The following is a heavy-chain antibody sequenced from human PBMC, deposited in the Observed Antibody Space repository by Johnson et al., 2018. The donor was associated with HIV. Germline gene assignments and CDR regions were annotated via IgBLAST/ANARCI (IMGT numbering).Heavy chain of an antibody. CDR1: GFTFDHYA. Sequence: VQLVESGGGVVQPGGSLRLSCAASGFTFDHYAMHWVRQPPGKGLEWVSGLTWNSDTTGYADSVKGRFTISRDSAKKSLYLQMNSLTAEDTALYYCVKDIGYGGPSDGAFDIWGQGTMVTVSS. J-gene: IGHJ3*02. V-gene: IGHV3-9*01. CDR3: VKDIGYGGPSDGAFDI. CDR2: LTWNSDTT. D-gene: IGHD4/OR15-4a*01.